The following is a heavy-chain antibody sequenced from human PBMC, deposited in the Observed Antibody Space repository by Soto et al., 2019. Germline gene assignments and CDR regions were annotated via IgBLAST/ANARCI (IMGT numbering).Heavy chain of an antibody. D-gene: IGHD2-15*01. V-gene: IGHV3-74*01. CDR2: INTDGSST. CDR3: AREGWHDAFDV. CDR1: GYTFSSYW. J-gene: IGHJ3*01. Sequence: EVQLVEFGGGLVQPGGSLRLSCAASGYTFSSYWMHWVRQVPGKGLLWVSRINTDGSSTSYADSVKGRFTISRDNARNTLNLQMSSLRAEDTAVYDCAREGWHDAFDVWGQGKMVTVSS.